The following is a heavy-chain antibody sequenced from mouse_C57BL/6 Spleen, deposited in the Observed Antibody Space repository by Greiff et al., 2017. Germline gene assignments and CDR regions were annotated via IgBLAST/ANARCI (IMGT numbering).Heavy chain of an antibody. CDR2: IYPGDGDT. J-gene: IGHJ3*01. V-gene: IGHV1-82*01. D-gene: IGHD1-1*01. CDR3: ASGHYYGSSYWFAY. Sequence: QVQLQQSGPELVKPGASVKISCKASGYAFSSSWMNWVKQRPGKGLEWIGRIYPGDGDTKYNGKFKGKATLTADKSSSTAYMQLSSLSSEDSAVYFCASGHYYGSSYWFAYWGQGTLVTVSA. CDR1: GYAFSSSW.